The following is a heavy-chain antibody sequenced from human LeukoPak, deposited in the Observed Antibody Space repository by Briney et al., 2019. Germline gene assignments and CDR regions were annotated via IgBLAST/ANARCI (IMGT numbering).Heavy chain of an antibody. CDR3: ARDSGSYLVNAFDI. J-gene: IGHJ3*02. D-gene: IGHD1-26*01. CDR2: IYYSGST. V-gene: IGHV4-59*01. CDR1: GGSISSYY. Sequence: SETLLLTCTVSGGSISSYYWSWIRQPPGKGLEWIGYIYYSGSTNYNPSLKSRVTISVDTSKNQFSLKLSSVTAADTAVYYCARDSGSYLVNAFDIWGQGTMVTVSS.